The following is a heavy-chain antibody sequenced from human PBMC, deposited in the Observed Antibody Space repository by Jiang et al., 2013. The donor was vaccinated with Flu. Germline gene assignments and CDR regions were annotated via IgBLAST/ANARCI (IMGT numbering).Heavy chain of an antibody. V-gene: IGHV4-61*08. Sequence: PGLVKPSETLSLTCTVSGGSVSSGDYYWTWIRQPPGKGLEWIGYIYYSGSTNYIPSLKSRVTISLDTSKNQFSLKLTSVTAADTAVYYCARCLGDGYNPFDYWGQGTLVTVSS. CDR3: ARCLGDGYNPFDY. D-gene: IGHD5-24*01. CDR1: GGSVSSGDYY. CDR2: IYYSGST. J-gene: IGHJ4*02.